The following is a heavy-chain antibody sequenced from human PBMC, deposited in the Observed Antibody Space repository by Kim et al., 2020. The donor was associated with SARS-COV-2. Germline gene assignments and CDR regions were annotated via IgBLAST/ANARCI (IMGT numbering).Heavy chain of an antibody. CDR2: IYYSGST. Sequence: SETLSLTCTVSGGSISSYYWSWIRQPPGKGLEWIGYIYYSGSTNYNPSLKSRVTISVDTSKNQFSLKLSSVTAADTAVYYCARAAAGRFDYWGQGTLVTV. D-gene: IGHD6-13*01. J-gene: IGHJ4*02. CDR1: GGSISSYY. CDR3: ARAAAGRFDY. V-gene: IGHV4-59*01.